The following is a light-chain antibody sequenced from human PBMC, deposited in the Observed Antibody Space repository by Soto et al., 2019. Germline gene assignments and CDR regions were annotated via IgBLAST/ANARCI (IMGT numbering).Light chain of an antibody. V-gene: IGLV1-47*02. Sequence: QSVLTQPPSASGTPGQRVTISCSGSSPNIGGNYVYWYQHLPGTAPRLLIYNNNQRPSGVPDRFSGSKSGPSASLAINGLRSEDEADYYCEAWDKSFSGSLVFGNGTKVAVL. CDR2: NNN. J-gene: IGLJ1*01. CDR3: EAWDKSFSGSLV. CDR1: SPNIGGNY.